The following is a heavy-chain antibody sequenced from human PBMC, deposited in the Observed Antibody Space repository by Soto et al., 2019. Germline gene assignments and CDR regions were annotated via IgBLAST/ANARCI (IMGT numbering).Heavy chain of an antibody. Sequence: GASVKVSCKASGYTFTDYYMHWVRQAPGQGLEWMGWINLNSGGTNYVQNFQGWVTMTRDTSISTAYMELSRLRSDDTAVYYCARPSRNAFDIWGQGTMVTV. J-gene: IGHJ3*02. CDR3: ARPSRNAFDI. CDR1: GYTFTDYY. CDR2: INLNSGGT. V-gene: IGHV1-2*04.